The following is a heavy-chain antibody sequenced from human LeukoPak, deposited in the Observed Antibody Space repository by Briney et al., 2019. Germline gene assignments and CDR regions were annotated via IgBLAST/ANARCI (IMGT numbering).Heavy chain of an antibody. CDR2: ISGSGGST. CDR1: GFTFSSYA. J-gene: IGHJ4*02. Sequence: GGTLRLPCAASGFTFSSYAMSWVRQAPGKGLEWVSAISGSGGSTYYADSVKGRFTITRDNSKNTLYLQMNSLRAEDTAVYYCARPAYCGGNCYYFPDYWGQGTLVTVSS. V-gene: IGHV3-23*01. CDR3: ARPAYCGGNCYYFPDY. D-gene: IGHD2-21*02.